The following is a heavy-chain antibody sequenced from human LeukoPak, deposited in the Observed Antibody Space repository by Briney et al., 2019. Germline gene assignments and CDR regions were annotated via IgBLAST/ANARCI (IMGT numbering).Heavy chain of an antibody. J-gene: IGHJ4*02. Sequence: GGPLRLSCAASGFTFSNTWMNWVRQGPGKGLEWVGRIKRETDGGTTDHAAPVKGRFTISRDDSKNTLYLQMNSLKIEDTAVYYCTTGGGVGAIRTGAYWGQGTLVTVSS. D-gene: IGHD1-26*01. CDR2: IKRETDGGTT. CDR1: GFTFSNTW. V-gene: IGHV3-15*07. CDR3: TTGGGVGAIRTGAY.